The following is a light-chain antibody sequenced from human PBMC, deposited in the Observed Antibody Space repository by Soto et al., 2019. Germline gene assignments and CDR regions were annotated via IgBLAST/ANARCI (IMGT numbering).Light chain of an antibody. V-gene: IGLV1-44*01. J-gene: IGLJ3*02. CDR2: ANN. CDR3: EAWDDSLNGPV. Sequence: QSVLIQSPSASGTPGQRVTISCSGSRSNIGSNTVNWYQQVPGTAPRLLIYANNQRPSGVPDRFSGSKSGAAASLAISGLQSEDEADYYCEAWDDSLNGPVFGGGTKLTVL. CDR1: RSNIGSNT.